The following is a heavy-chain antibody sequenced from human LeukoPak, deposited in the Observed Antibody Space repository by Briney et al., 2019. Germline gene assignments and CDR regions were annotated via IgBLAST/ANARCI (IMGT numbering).Heavy chain of an antibody. D-gene: IGHD6-25*01. CDR1: GFTFSDYG. J-gene: IGHJ4*02. Sequence: GRSLRLSCAASGFTFSDYGMQWVRQAPGKGLECLSVIWSGGSIADYAESVRGRFTISRDNSKNTVYLQMNSLRAEDTAIYFCTRVATAGTWTDYWGQGTLATVSS. V-gene: IGHV3-33*03. CDR3: TRVATAGTWTDY. CDR2: IWSGGSIA.